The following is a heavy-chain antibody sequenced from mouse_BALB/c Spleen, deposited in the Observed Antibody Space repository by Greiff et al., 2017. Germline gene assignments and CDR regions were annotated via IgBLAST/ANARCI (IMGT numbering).Heavy chain of an antibody. D-gene: IGHD1-2*01. CDR2: ISYSGST. J-gene: IGHJ2*01. Sequence: DVKLQQSGPGLVKPSQSLSLTCTVTGYSITSDYAWNWIRQFPGNKLEWMGYISYSGSTSYNPSLKSRISITRDTSKNQFFLQLNSVTTEDTATYYCARTSYGYVYYFDYWGQGTTLTVSA. CDR3: ARTSYGYVYYFDY. CDR1: GYSITSDYA. V-gene: IGHV3-2*02.